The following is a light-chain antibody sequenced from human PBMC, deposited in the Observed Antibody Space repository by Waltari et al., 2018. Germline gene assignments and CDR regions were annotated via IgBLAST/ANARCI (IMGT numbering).Light chain of an antibody. J-gene: IGKJ1*01. CDR3: QKYVNLPAS. CDR2: DAS. Sequence: EIVLTQSPGTLSLSPGQRAALSGRASQSVGKYLAWYQQKPGQAPRLLIYDASTRATGIPDRFSSSGSGTDFSLTISRLEPEDFAVYDCQKYVNLPASFGQGTKVEIK. CDR1: QSVGKY. V-gene: IGKV3-20*01.